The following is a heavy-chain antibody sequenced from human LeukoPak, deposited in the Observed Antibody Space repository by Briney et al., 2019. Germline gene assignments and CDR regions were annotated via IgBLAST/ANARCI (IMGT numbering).Heavy chain of an antibody. Sequence: GGSLRLSCAASGFTFDDYAMHWVRQAPGKGLEWVSLISWDGGSTYYADSVKGRFTISRDNSKNSLYLQMNSLRAEDTALYYCAKDIRPGSYYYYYGMDVWGQGTTVTVSS. CDR3: AKDIRPGSYYYYYGMDV. J-gene: IGHJ6*02. V-gene: IGHV3-43D*03. CDR1: GFTFDDYA. CDR2: ISWDGGST. D-gene: IGHD1-26*01.